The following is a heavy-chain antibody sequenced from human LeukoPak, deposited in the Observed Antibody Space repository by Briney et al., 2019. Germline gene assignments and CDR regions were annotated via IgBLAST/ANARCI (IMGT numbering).Heavy chain of an antibody. Sequence: GGSLRLSCAASGFTVSSNYMSWVRQAPGKGLEWVSVIYSGGSTYYADSVKGRFTISRDNSKNTLYLQMNSLRAEDTAVYYCAKDLGEPDYGDWGDYWGQGTLVTVSS. CDR3: AKDLGEPDYGDWGDY. CDR1: GFTVSSNY. CDR2: IYSGGST. D-gene: IGHD4-17*01. J-gene: IGHJ4*02. V-gene: IGHV3-53*05.